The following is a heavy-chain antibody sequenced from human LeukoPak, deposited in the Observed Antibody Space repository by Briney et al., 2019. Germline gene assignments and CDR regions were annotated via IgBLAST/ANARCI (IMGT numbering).Heavy chain of an antibody. Sequence: GGSLRLSCAASGFTFSSYGMHWVRQAPGKGLEWVAVIWYDGSNKYYADSVKGRFTISRDNSKNTLYLQMNSLRAEDTAVYYCARDFYDSSGPRFDYWGQGTLVTVSS. CDR1: GFTFSSYG. CDR2: IWYDGSNK. V-gene: IGHV3-33*01. J-gene: IGHJ4*02. CDR3: ARDFYDSSGPRFDY. D-gene: IGHD3-22*01.